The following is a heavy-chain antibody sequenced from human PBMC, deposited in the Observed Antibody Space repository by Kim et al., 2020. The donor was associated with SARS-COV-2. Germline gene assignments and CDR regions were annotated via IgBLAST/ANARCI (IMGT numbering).Heavy chain of an antibody. CDR3: TTDLTPHYYDSSGYRAFDI. D-gene: IGHD3-22*01. J-gene: IGHJ3*02. V-gene: IGHV3-15*01. Sequence: GRFTISRDASKNTLYLQMNSLNTEDTAVYYCTTDLTPHYYDSSGYRAFDIWGQGTMVTVSS.